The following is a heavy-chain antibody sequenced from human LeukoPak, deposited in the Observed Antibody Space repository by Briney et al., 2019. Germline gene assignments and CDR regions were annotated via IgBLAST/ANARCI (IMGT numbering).Heavy chain of an antibody. Sequence: PGGSLRLSCAASGFTFSSCGMTWVRQTPGKGLEWVSSISGSDDGTYYADSVKGRFTISRDNSKNTLYLQMNSLRAEDTAVYYCAKRGPIYSSSPGNYFDYWDQGTLVTVSS. CDR1: GFTFSSCG. CDR2: ISGSDDGT. J-gene: IGHJ4*02. V-gene: IGHV3-23*01. D-gene: IGHD6-6*01. CDR3: AKRGPIYSSSPGNYFDY.